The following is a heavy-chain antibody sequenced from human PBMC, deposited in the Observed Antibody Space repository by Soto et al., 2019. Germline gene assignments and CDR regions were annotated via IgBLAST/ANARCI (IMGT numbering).Heavy chain of an antibody. J-gene: IGHJ5*02. CDR1: GGSISSSSYY. D-gene: IGHD3-3*01. Sequence: SSETLSLTCTVSGGSISSSSYYWGWIRQPPGKGLEWIGSIYYSGSTYYNPSLKSRVTISVDTSKNQFSLKLSSVTAADTAVYYCARQEAAITIFGVVIIGWFDPRGQGTLVTVSS. V-gene: IGHV4-39*01. CDR2: IYYSGST. CDR3: ARQEAAITIFGVVIIGWFDP.